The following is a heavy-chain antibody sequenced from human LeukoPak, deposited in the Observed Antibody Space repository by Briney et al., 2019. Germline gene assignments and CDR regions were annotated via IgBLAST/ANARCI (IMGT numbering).Heavy chain of an antibody. CDR3: XXXXXXXXXYDSSGYYPLYYFDY. V-gene: IGHV3-20*04. J-gene: IGHJ4*02. CDR1: GFTFDDYG. CDR2: INWNGGST. Sequence: GGSLRLSCAASGFTFDDYGMSWVRQAPGKGLEWVSGINWNGGSTGYADSVKGRFTISRDNAKNSLYLQMNSLRAEDTALIYGXXXXXXXXXYDSSGYYPLYYFDYWGQGTLVTVSS. D-gene: IGHD3-22*01.